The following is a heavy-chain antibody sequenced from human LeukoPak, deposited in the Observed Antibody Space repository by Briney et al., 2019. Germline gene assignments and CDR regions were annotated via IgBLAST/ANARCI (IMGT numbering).Heavy chain of an antibody. J-gene: IGHJ4*02. CDR2: IYMRGRT. CDR3: ARETSDTAMASYYFDQ. Sequence: SETLSLTCTVSGGSISTYYWCWIRQPAGKGLEWIGRIYMRGRTNYNPSLQSRVTMSVDTSKNQFSLKLRSVTDADTAVYYCARETSDTAMASYYFDQWGQGTLVTVSS. CDR1: GGSISTYY. V-gene: IGHV4-4*07. D-gene: IGHD5-18*01.